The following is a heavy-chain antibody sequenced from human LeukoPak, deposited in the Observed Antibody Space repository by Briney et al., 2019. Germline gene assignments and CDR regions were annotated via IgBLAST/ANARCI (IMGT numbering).Heavy chain of an antibody. CDR2: IYYSGST. CDR3: ARDSFDYYDPRAGDY. V-gene: IGHV4-39*07. J-gene: IGHJ4*02. D-gene: IGHD3-22*01. CDR1: GGSISSSSYY. Sequence: SETLSLTCTVSGGSISSSSYYWGWIRQPPGKGLEWIGSIYYSGSTYYNPSLKSRVTISVDTSKNQFSLKLSFVTAADTAVYYCARDSFDYYDPRAGDYWGQGTLVTVSS.